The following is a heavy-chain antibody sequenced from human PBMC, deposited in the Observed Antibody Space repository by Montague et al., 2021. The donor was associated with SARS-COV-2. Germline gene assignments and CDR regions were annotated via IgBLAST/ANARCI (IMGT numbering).Heavy chain of an antibody. CDR3: ARAQTPCFIANCVNYFDY. J-gene: IGHJ4*02. V-gene: IGHV4-59*01. Sequence: SETLSLTCSVSGDSITTYYWSWIRQSPGRGLEWIGHIYYTGTTKYDPSLKSRVTISVDTSRRQFSLKLKSVTAADTAVYYCARAQTPCFIANCVNYFDYWGQGALVTVSS. D-gene: IGHD1-1*01. CDR1: GDSITTYY. CDR2: IYYTGTT.